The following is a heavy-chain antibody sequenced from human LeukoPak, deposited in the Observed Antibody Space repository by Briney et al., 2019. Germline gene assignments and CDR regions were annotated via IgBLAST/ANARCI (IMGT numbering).Heavy chain of an antibody. CDR3: ARMYSTYWYYFDC. J-gene: IGHJ4*02. CDR2: IYYSGST. V-gene: IGHV4-61*01. Sequence: SETLSLTCTVSGGSVNDNNYYWSWIRQPPGKALEWLGYIYYSGSTTYNPSLKSRVTISVDTSKNQFSLKMFSVTAADTAVFYCARMYSTYWYYFDCWGQGIQVTVSS. D-gene: IGHD1-26*01. CDR1: GGSVNDNNYY.